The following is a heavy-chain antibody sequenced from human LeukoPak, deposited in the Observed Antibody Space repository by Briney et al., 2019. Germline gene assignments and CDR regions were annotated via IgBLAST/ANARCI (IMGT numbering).Heavy chain of an antibody. CDR2: IIPIFGTA. J-gene: IGHJ6*03. CDR3: ASKIGAVGARPNYCYYYMDV. Sequence: SVKVSCKASGGTFSSYAISWVRQAPGQGLEWMGGIIPIFGTANYAQKFQGRVTITADESTSTAYMELSSLRSEDTAVYYCASKIGAVGARPNYCYYYMDVWGKGTTVTVSS. CDR1: GGTFSSYA. V-gene: IGHV1-69*13. D-gene: IGHD6-6*01.